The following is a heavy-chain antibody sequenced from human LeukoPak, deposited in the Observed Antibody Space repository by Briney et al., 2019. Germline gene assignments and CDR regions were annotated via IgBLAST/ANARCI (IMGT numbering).Heavy chain of an antibody. CDR1: GGSFSSGSYY. CDR2: IYYSGST. J-gene: IGHJ4*02. Sequence: SETLSLTCTVSGGSFSSGSYYWSWIRQPPGTGLEWIGYIYYSGSTNYNPSLKSRVTISVDTSKNQFSLKLSSVTAADTAVYYCARAVGYCSGGSCIDYWGQGTLVTVSS. CDR3: ARAVGYCSGGSCIDY. V-gene: IGHV4-61*01. D-gene: IGHD2-15*01.